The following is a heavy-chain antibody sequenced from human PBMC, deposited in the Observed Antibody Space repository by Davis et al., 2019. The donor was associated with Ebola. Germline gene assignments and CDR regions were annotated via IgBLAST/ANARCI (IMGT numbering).Heavy chain of an antibody. J-gene: IGHJ4*02. CDR1: GGSFSGYD. CDR2: INHSGST. D-gene: IGHD6-19*01. V-gene: IGHV4-34*01. Sequence: SETLSLTCAVYGGSFSGYDWSWIRQPPGKGLEWIGEINHSGSTNYNPSLKSRVTISVDTSKNQFSLKLSSVTAADTAVYYCARVLLAVAGTVDHWGQGTLVTVSS. CDR3: ARVLLAVAGTVDH.